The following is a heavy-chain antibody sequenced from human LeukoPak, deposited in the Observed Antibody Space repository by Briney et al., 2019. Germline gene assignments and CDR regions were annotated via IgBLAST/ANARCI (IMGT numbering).Heavy chain of an antibody. V-gene: IGHV4-34*08. CDR2: INHSGST. D-gene: IGHD3-22*01. CDR3: ALREDGYYDSSGYYYAPLGAFDI. Sequence: SETLSLTCAVYGGTLSGYYRSWIRQPPGKGLEWIGEINHSGSTNYNPSLKSRVTISVDTSKNQFSLKLSSVTAADTAVYYCALREDGYYDSSGYYYAPLGAFDIWGQGTMVTVSS. CDR1: GGTLSGYY. J-gene: IGHJ3*02.